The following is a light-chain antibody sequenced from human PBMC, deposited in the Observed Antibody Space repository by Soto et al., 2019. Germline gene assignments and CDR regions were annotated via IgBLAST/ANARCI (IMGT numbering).Light chain of an antibody. CDR1: QSISTH. J-gene: IGKJ1*01. CDR3: QQSYTSWWT. CDR2: AAS. V-gene: IGKV1-39*01. Sequence: IQMTQSPSSLSGSVGDRFSITWRASQSISTHLSWYQQKPGKAPKLLIYAASSLQSWVPSRFTGSGSGTDFTLTISSLQPEDFATYYCQQSYTSWWTFGQGTKVDI.